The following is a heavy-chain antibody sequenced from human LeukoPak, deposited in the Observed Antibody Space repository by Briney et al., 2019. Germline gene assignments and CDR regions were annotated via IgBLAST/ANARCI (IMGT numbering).Heavy chain of an antibody. J-gene: IGHJ4*02. Sequence: ASVKVSCKASGYTFTGYYMHWVRQAPGQGLEWMGWINPNSGGTNYAQKFQGRVTMTRNTSISTAYMELSSLRSEDTAVYYCARRIAPDYWGQGTLVTVSS. CDR2: INPNSGGT. CDR3: ARRIAPDY. V-gene: IGHV1-2*02. CDR1: GYTFTGYY. D-gene: IGHD6-13*01.